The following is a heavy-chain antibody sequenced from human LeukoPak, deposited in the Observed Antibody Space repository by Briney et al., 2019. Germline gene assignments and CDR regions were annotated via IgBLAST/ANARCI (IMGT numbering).Heavy chain of an antibody. V-gene: IGHV4-31*02. CDR2: IHHSGTP. CDR3: ARVRDSFDY. Sequence: SETLSLTCTVSDDSISNSVYYWSWIRQHPGKGLEWIGYIHHSGTPYYSPTLKSRLTISVDTSKNQFSLQLSSVTAADTAVYYCARVRDSFDYWGQGTLVTVSS. J-gene: IGHJ4*02. CDR1: DDSISNSVYY.